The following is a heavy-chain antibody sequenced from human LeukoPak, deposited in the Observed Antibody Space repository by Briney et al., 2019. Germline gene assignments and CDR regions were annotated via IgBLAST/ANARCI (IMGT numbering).Heavy chain of an antibody. V-gene: IGHV1-3*01. CDR1: GYTFTSYA. J-gene: IGHJ4*02. Sequence: ASVKVSCKASGYTFTSYAMHWVRQAPGQRLEWMGWINAGNGNTKYSQKFQGRVTITRDTSASTAYMELSSLRSEDTAVYYCATLRALELLSDYWGQGTLVTVSS. CDR2: INAGNGNT. D-gene: IGHD1-7*01. CDR3: ATLRALELLSDY.